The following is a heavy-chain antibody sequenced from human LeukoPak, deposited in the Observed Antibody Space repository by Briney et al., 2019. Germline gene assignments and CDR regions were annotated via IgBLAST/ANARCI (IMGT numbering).Heavy chain of an antibody. Sequence: PSETLSLTCTVSGDSVSSGSNYWSWIRQPAGKGLEWIGRIYDSWTTNYNPSLKSRVTISVDTSKNQFSLKLSSVTAADTAVYYCARQGYCSGTSCYAGGDWFDPWGQGTLVTVSS. D-gene: IGHD2-2*01. V-gene: IGHV4-61*02. CDR1: GDSVSSGSNY. CDR2: IYDSWTT. J-gene: IGHJ5*02. CDR3: ARQGYCSGTSCYAGGDWFDP.